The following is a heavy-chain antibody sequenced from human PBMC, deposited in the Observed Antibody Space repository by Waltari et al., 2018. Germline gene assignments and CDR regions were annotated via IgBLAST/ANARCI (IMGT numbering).Heavy chain of an antibody. CDR1: GGSIHSTVYY. CDR3: ARGHNYYGVAF. CDR2: IYDTGRT. J-gene: IGHJ6*02. Sequence: QLQLQESGPGLVKPSETLSLTCTVSGGSIHSTVYYWAWIRQPPGKGLEWIGYIYDTGRTNYNPSLRSRVARSIDTSNNKFSLKMSAVTAADTAVYFCARGHNYYGVAFWGQGTTVTVSS. D-gene: IGHD3-10*01. V-gene: IGHV4-39*02.